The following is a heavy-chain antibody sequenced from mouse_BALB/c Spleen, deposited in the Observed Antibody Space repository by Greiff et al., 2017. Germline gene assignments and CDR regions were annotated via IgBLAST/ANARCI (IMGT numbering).Heavy chain of an antibody. D-gene: IGHD1-1*01. CDR2: IYPSDSYT. CDR3: TRYYGGDY. Sequence: QVQLKQPGAELVRPGASVKLSCKASGYTFTSYWINWVKQRPGQGLEWIGNIYPSDSYTNYNQKFKDKATLTVDKSSSTAYMQLSSPTSEDSAVYYCTRYYGGDYWGQGTTLTVSS. CDR1: GYTFTSYW. J-gene: IGHJ2*01. V-gene: IGHV1-69*02.